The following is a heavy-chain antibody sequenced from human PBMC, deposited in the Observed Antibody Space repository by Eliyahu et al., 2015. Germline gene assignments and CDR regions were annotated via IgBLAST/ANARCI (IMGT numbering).Heavy chain of an antibody. CDR1: VYXFTGXF. J-gene: IGHJ5*02. CDR2: INPKNGDT. Sequence: QVQLVQSGAEVRKPGASVKVSCXAXVYXFTGXFMXWIRQAPGQGLEWMGRINPKNGDTIYAQNFQGRVTMTRDTSISTAYMELSSLRSDDTAVYYCVRDYMITFGGVTEYFDPWGQGTLVTVSS. D-gene: IGHD3-16*01. V-gene: IGHV1-2*06. CDR3: VRDYMITFGGVTEYFDP.